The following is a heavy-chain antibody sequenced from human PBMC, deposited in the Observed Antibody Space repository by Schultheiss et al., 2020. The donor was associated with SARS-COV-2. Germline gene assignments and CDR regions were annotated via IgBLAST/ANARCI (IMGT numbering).Heavy chain of an antibody. CDR2: MNPNSGNT. Sequence: ASVKVSCKASGGTFSSYAISWVRQATGQGLEWMGWMNPNSGNTGYAQKFQGRVTITADKSTSTAYMELSSLRSEDTAVYYCAKRCHSGYYDSSGYYLYYFDYWGQGTLVTVSS. CDR3: AKRCHSGYYDSSGYYLYYFDY. CDR1: GGTFSSYA. D-gene: IGHD3-22*01. V-gene: IGHV1-8*03. J-gene: IGHJ4*02.